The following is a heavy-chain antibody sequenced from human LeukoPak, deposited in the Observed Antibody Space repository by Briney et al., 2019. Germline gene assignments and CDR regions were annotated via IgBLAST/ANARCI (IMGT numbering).Heavy chain of an antibody. CDR3: ARESDSSGWYDY. CDR1: GFNFDDYA. J-gene: IGHJ4*02. D-gene: IGHD6-19*01. V-gene: IGHV3-43*02. CDR2: ISGDGGST. Sequence: GGSLRLSCAAPGFNFDDYAIHWVRQAPGKGLEWVALISGDGGSTFYADSVRGRFTISRDNSKNSLYLQMSSLRSEDTALYFCARESDSSGWYDYWGQGTLVTVSS.